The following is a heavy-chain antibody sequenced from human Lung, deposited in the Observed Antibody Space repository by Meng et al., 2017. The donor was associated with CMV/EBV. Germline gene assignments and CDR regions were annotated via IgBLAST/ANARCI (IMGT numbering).Heavy chain of an antibody. D-gene: IGHD5-24*01. CDR3: ARGSRDEAFQH. Sequence: QVQLRRAGPGLVKPSETLLLACPVSGGSSSGYYWSWIRQPAGKGLEWIGRIYTSGSTNYNPSLKSRVTMSVDTSKNQFSLKLSSVTAADTAVYYCARGSRDEAFQHWGQGTLVTVSS. CDR1: GGSSSGYY. CDR2: IYTSGST. V-gene: IGHV4-4*07. J-gene: IGHJ1*01.